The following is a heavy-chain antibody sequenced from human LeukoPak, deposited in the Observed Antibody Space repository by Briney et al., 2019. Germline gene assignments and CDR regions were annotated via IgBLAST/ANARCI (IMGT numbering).Heavy chain of an antibody. CDR3: ARSGSSGKVDC. CDR1: GGSISSYY. D-gene: IGHD3-10*01. J-gene: IGHJ4*02. V-gene: IGHV4-59*01. CDR2: IYYSGST. Sequence: KPSETLSLTCTVSGGSISSYYWSWIRQPPGKGLEWIGYIYYSGSTNYNPSLKSRVTISVDTSKNQFSLKLSSVTAADTAVYYCARSGSSGKVDCWGQGTLVTVSS.